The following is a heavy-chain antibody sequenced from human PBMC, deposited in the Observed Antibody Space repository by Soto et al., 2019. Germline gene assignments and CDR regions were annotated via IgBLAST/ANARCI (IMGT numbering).Heavy chain of an antibody. CDR2: ISAYNGNT. D-gene: IGHD3-9*01. J-gene: IGHJ4*02. V-gene: IGHV1-18*01. CDR1: GYTFTSYG. Sequence: GASVEVSCKASGYTFTSYGISWVRQAPGQGLEWMGRISAYNGNTNYAQKLQGRVTMTTDTSTSTAYMELRSLRSDDTAVYYCARDYDDILTGPAFDYWGQGTLVTVSS. CDR3: ARDYDDILTGPAFDY.